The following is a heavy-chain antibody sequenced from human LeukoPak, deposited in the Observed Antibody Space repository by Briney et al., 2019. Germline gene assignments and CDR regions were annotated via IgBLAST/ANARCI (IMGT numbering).Heavy chain of an antibody. CDR3: AADAVSGYYYYMDV. Sequence: ASVKVSCKASGYTFTSYGISWVRQAPGQGLEWMGGIIPIFGTANYAQKFQGRVTITTDESTSTAYMELSSLRSEDTAVYYCAADAVSGYYYYMDVWGKGTTVTVSS. D-gene: IGHD4-11*01. CDR2: IIPIFGTA. J-gene: IGHJ6*03. CDR1: GYTFTSYG. V-gene: IGHV1-69*05.